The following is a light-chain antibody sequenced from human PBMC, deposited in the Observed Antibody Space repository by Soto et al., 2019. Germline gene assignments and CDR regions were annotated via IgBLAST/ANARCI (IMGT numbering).Light chain of an antibody. J-gene: IGLJ1*01. CDR2: QVT. V-gene: IGLV2-14*01. CDR1: SSDIGGYYY. CDR3: TSYSSSSTFYV. Sequence: QSALAQPASVSGSPGQSITISCTGTSSDIGGYYYVSWYQHHPGKAPKLIIYQVTNRPSGVSHRFSGSKSGNTASLTISGLQAEDEADYYCTSYSSSSTFYVFGTGTKVTGL.